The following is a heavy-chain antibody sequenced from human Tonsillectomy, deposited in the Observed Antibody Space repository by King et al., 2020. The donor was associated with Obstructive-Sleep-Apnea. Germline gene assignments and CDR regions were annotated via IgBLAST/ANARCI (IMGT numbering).Heavy chain of an antibody. CDR1: GYTFTSYF. J-gene: IGHJ5*02. CDR3: ARSSSGWYFNL. V-gene: IGHV1-46*03. Sequence: VQLVQSGAEVKKPGASVKVSCKASGYTFTSYFMHWMRQAPGQGLEWMGIINPSGGSTTYAQRFQDVVTITSATSTTTVYTELSSLRSEDTALYYCARSSSGWYFNLWGQGSLVTVSS. CDR2: INPSGGST. D-gene: IGHD6-19*01.